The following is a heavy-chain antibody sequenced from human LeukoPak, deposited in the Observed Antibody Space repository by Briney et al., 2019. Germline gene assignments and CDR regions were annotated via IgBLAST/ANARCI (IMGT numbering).Heavy chain of an antibody. J-gene: IGHJ3*02. V-gene: IGHV3-33*01. CDR2: IWYVGNNK. CDR1: GFTFSSYG. D-gene: IGHD2-2*01. CDR3: ARGWGSSIYASAFDI. Sequence: GTSLRLSCAASGFTFSSYGMHWVRQAPGKGLEWVALIWYVGNNKKYADSVKGRITISRDNSKNTLYLEMNSLRAEDTAVYYCARGWGSSIYASAFDIWGQGTMVTISS.